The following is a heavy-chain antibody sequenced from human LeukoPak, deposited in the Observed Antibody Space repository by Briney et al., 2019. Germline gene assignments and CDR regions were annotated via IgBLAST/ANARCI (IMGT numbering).Heavy chain of an antibody. J-gene: IGHJ4*02. CDR2: INPSGGST. CDR3: ARGSEAVIAVAVPFDY. CDR1: GYTFTSYY. D-gene: IGHD6-19*01. V-gene: IGHV1-46*01. Sequence: GASVKVSCKASGYTFTSYYMHWVRQAPGQGLEWMGIINPSGGSTSYAQKFQGRVTMTRDMSTSTVYMELSSLRSEDTAVYYCARGSEAVIAVAVPFDYWGQGTLVTVSS.